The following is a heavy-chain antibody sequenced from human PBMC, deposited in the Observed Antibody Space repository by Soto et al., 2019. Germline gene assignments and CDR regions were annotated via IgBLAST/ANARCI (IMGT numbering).Heavy chain of an antibody. V-gene: IGHV1-69*01. J-gene: IGHJ6*02. D-gene: IGHD2-15*01. CDR3: ARSARGSTRLYYYYGMDV. CDR1: GGTFGSYA. Sequence: QVQLVQSGAEVKKPGSSMKVSYKASGGTFGSYAINWVRQAPGQGLEWMGGIIPIFDTTNYARKFQGRVTITADESTSTAYMYLSSLRSEDTALYYCARSARGSTRLYYYYGMDVWGQGTTVTVSS. CDR2: IIPIFDTT.